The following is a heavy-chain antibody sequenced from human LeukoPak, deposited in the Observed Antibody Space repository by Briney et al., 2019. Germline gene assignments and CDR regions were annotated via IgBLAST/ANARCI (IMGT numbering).Heavy chain of an antibody. J-gene: IGHJ4*02. CDR1: GGSFSGYY. CDR2: INHSGST. D-gene: IGHD3-22*01. V-gene: IGHV4-34*01. CDR3: ARGRVVLITNPAFDY. Sequence: PSETLSLTCAVYGGSFSGYYWSWIRQPPGKGLEWIVEINHSGSTNYNPSLKSRVTISVDTSKNQFSLKLSSVTAADTAVYYCARGRVVLITNPAFDYWGQGTLVTVSS.